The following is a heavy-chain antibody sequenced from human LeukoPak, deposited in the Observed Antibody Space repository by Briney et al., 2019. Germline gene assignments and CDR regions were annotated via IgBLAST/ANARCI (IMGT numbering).Heavy chain of an antibody. CDR1: GDSISSHY. Sequence: PSETLSLTCTVSGDSISSHYWSWIRPPPGKGLEWIGYIYNSGSTNYNPSLKGRVTISVDTSKNQFSLNLSSVTAADTAVYYCARGHYYDSSGDYWGQGTLVTVSS. V-gene: IGHV4-59*11. D-gene: IGHD3-22*01. CDR3: ARGHYYDSSGDY. J-gene: IGHJ4*02. CDR2: IYNSGST.